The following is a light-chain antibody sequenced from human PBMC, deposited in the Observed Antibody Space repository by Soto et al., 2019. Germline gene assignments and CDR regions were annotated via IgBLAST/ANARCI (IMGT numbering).Light chain of an antibody. CDR2: SDL. J-gene: IGLJ2*01. CDR1: ICNIGSNT. Sequence: QSALTQPPSSSGTPGQWVTISCSGSICNIGSNTVIWYQQLQVTAPKHITFSDLKRPSGVPYRFSGSKSGTSASLPISALQSEDEEDYYCATLDDSLNGLVYGGGTKVTVL. CDR3: ATLDDSLNGLV. V-gene: IGLV1-44*01.